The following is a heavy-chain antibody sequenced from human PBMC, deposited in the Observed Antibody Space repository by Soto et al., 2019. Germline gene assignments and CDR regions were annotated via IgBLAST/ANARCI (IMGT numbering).Heavy chain of an antibody. CDR1: GGTFSSYA. Sequence: QVQLVQSGAEVKKPGSSVKVSCKASGGTFSSYAISWVRQAPGQGLEWMGGIIPIFGTANYAQKFQGRVTITADESTSTADLELSSLRSEDTAVYYCARAVGTMITFGGVIGYYFDYWGQGTLVTVSS. D-gene: IGHD3-16*02. J-gene: IGHJ4*02. CDR2: IIPIFGTA. V-gene: IGHV1-69*01. CDR3: ARAVGTMITFGGVIGYYFDY.